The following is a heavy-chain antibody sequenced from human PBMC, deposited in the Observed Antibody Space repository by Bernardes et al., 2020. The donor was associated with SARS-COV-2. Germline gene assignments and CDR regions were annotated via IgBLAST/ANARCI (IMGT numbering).Heavy chain of an antibody. CDR2: MKEDGSEI. D-gene: IGHD1-26*01. V-gene: IGHV3-7*03. Sequence: GSLRLSCTASGFPFRGYTMSWVRQAPGKGLEWVAKMKEDGSEIYYVDSVMGRFTISRDNAKNSLYLQMDSLRVEDTGLYYCARGGASRFDAWGQGTLVTVSS. CDR3: ARGGASRFDA. CDR1: GFPFRGYT. J-gene: IGHJ5*02.